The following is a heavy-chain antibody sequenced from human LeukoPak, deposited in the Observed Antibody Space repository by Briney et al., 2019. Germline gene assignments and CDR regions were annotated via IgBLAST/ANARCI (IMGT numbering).Heavy chain of an antibody. J-gene: IGHJ6*02. CDR1: GFTFSSYG. D-gene: IGHD5-12*01. CDR2: ISYEGSNK. CDR3: AKDGSGYAHYYYYGMDV. Sequence: GGSLRLSCAASGFTFSSYGMHWVHQAPGKGLEWVAVISYEGSNKYYADSVKGRFTISRDNSKNTLYLQMNSLRAEDTAVYYCAKDGSGYAHYYYYGMDVWGQGTTVTVSS. V-gene: IGHV3-30*18.